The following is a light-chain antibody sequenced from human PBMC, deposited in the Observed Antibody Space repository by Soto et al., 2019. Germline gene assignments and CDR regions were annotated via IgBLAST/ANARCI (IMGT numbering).Light chain of an antibody. Sequence: QSVLTQPPSASATPGQRVIISCSGSSSNIGKNAVKWYQQFPGTAPKLLIHSDDQRPSGVPDRFSGSKSGTSASLTISGLQSEDEADYYCQSYDISLHNYVFGTGTRSPS. J-gene: IGLJ1*01. V-gene: IGLV1-44*01. CDR3: QSYDISLHNYV. CDR1: SSNIGKNA. CDR2: SDD.